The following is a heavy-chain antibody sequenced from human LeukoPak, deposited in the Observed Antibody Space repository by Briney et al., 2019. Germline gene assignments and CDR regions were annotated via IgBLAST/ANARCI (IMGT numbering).Heavy chain of an antibody. CDR3: ARVRSGGVQFDY. CDR2: INPNSGGT. V-gene: IGHV1-2*02. D-gene: IGHD3-16*01. CDR1: GYTFTVYY. Sequence: ASVTLSRKASGYTFTVYYMHWDRQAPGQGLEWMGWINPNSGGTNSAQKFKGRVTLSRDTSISTAYMELSRLGSDEAAVYYCARVRSGGVQFDYWGQGTLVTVSS. J-gene: IGHJ4*02.